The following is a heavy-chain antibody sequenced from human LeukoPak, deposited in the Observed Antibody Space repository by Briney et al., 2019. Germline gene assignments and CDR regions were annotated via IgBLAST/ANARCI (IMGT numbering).Heavy chain of an antibody. D-gene: IGHD6-19*01. V-gene: IGHV4-4*07. J-gene: IGHJ6*02. CDR3: ARDATSSIAVLQGVYYYYGMDV. CDR2: IYTSGST. Sequence: SETLSLTCTVSGGSISSYYWSWIRQPAGKGLEWIGRIYTSGSTNYNPSLKSRVTMSVDTSKNQFSLKLSSVTAADTAVYYCARDATSSIAVLQGVYYYYGMDVWGQGTTVTVPS. CDR1: GGSISSYY.